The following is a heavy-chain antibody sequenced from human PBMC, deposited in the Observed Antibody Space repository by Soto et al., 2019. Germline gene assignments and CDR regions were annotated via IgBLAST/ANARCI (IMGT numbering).Heavy chain of an antibody. V-gene: IGHV4-30-4*01. Sequence: QVQLQESGPGLVEPSQTLSHTCTVSGDSISNGYYTWSWIRQPPGKDLEWIGHIYNSVNTYSNPSLKSRVTISADTSKNQFSLKLSSVTAADTAVYYCARGPSGDKVDYWGQGTLVTVSS. D-gene: IGHD3-10*01. CDR2: IYNSVNT. J-gene: IGHJ4*02. CDR3: ARGPSGDKVDY. CDR1: GDSISNGYYT.